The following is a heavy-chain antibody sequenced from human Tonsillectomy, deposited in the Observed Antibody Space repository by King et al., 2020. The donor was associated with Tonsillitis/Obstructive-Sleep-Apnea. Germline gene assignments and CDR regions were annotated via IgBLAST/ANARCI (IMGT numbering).Heavy chain of an antibody. V-gene: IGHV4-34*01. D-gene: IGHD3-3*01. CDR2: INHSGST. CDR3: AREPYDFWSGYYTYYYYMDV. Sequence: VQLQQWGAGLLKPSETLSLTCAVYGVSFSGYYWSWIRQPPGKGLEWIGEINHSGSTNYNPSLKSRVTISVDTSKNQFSLKLSSVTAADTAVYYCAREPYDFWSGYYTYYYYMDVWGKGTTVTVSS. CDR1: GVSFSGYY. J-gene: IGHJ6*03.